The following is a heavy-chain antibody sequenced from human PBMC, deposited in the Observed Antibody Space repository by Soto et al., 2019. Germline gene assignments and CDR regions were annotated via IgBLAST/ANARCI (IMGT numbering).Heavy chain of an antibody. V-gene: IGHV1-69*01. CDR3: AIVRDDYGSGNYANRIDF. CDR2: IIPIFGTP. D-gene: IGHD3-10*01. CDR1: GGIFSTYA. J-gene: IGHJ4*02. Sequence: QVQLVQSGAEVKKPGSSVKVSCKASGGIFSTYAISWLRQAPGQGLEWMGGIIPIFGTPNYAQRCQGRVTMTADESTTTSDVDLSRLKSEDTAVYYCAIVRDDYGSGNYANRIDFWGQGTLVTVSS.